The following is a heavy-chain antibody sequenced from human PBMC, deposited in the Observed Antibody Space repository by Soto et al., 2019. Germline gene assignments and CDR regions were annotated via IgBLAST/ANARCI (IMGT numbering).Heavy chain of an antibody. CDR3: ARSRRDSRTGGDAFHV. Sequence: QLQLHESGPGLVKPSETLSLTCTVFGGSITIDHYYWAWSRQPPGKGLEWIATIYHGGSTFYNPSLQRRVTISMDKSANQFSLKLNSGTAADTAVYFCARSRRDSRTGGDAFHVWGQGTMATVSS. D-gene: IGHD6-13*01. V-gene: IGHV4-39*01. CDR2: IYHGGST. CDR1: GGSITIDHYY. J-gene: IGHJ3*01.